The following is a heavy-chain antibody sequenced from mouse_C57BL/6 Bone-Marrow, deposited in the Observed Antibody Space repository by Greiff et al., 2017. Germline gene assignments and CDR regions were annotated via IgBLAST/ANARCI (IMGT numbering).Heavy chain of an antibody. Sequence: VQLQQPGAELVKPGASVKLSCKASGYTFTSYWMHWVKQRPGQGLEWIGMIHPNSGRTNYNEKFKSKATLTVDKSSSTAYMQRSSMTSEDSAVYYGADDYDGAMDYWGQGTSVTVSS. J-gene: IGHJ4*01. V-gene: IGHV1-64*01. CDR1: GYTFTSYW. CDR2: IHPNSGRT. D-gene: IGHD2-4*01. CDR3: ADDYDGAMDY.